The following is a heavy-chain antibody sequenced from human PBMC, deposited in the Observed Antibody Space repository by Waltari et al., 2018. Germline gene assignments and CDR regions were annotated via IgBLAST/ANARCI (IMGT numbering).Heavy chain of an antibody. J-gene: IGHJ4*02. CDR1: GFIFTSLA. D-gene: IGHD3-3*01. CDR2: ISGSGGTT. Sequence: EVQLLDSGGGLVQPGGSLRLSCAASGFIFTSLALSWVRQAQGKGLEWVSGISGSGGTTYYAASVKGRLTISRDNSNDTVYLQMNSLTAEDTAVYYCAKTQDFDFWSGSYFDHWGQGALVNVFS. V-gene: IGHV3-23*01. CDR3: AKTQDFDFWSGSYFDH.